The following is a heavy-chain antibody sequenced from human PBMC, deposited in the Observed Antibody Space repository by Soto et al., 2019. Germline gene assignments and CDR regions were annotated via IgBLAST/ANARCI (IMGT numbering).Heavy chain of an antibody. J-gene: IGHJ5*02. Sequence: SETLSLTCTVSGGSISSYYWSWIRQPPGKGLEWIGYIYYSGSTNYNPSLKSRVTISVDTSKNQFSLKLSSVTAADTAVYYCARGERYCSSTSCSNWFDPWGQGTLVTVSS. CDR3: ARGERYCSSTSCSNWFDP. CDR2: IYYSGST. CDR1: GGSISSYY. D-gene: IGHD2-2*01. V-gene: IGHV4-59*08.